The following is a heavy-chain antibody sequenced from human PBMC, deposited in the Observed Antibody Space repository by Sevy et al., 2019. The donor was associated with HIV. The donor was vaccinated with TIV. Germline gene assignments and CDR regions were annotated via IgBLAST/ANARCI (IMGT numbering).Heavy chain of an antibody. CDR2: IWFDGSEK. V-gene: IGHV3-33*01. J-gene: IGHJ6*02. Sequence: GGYLRLSCAASGFAFSTYGLYWVRQAPGKGLEWVAVIWFDGSEKYYPDSVKGRFTISRDNSKNTLYLQMNSLTAADTAVYYCARGQGDDYNYGLDVWGQGTTVTVSS. CDR1: GFAFSTYG. CDR3: ARGQGDDYNYGLDV. D-gene: IGHD1-26*01.